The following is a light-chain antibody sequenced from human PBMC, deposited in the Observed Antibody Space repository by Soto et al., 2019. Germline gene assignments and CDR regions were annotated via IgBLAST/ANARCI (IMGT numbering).Light chain of an antibody. V-gene: IGLV2-14*01. Sequence: QSALTQPASVSGSPGQSITISCTGTSSDVGKYNYVSWYQQHPAKAPKLMIFEVSNRPSGVSNRFSGSKSGNTASLTISGLQAEEEAEYYCSSYTGSRRNTVVVGGGTKLTVL. CDR2: EVS. J-gene: IGLJ2*01. CDR1: SSDVGKYNY. CDR3: SSYTGSRRNTVV.